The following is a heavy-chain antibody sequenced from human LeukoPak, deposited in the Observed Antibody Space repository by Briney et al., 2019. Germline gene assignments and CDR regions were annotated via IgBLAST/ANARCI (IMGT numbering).Heavy chain of an antibody. Sequence: KAGGSLRLSCAASGITFSSYGMSLVRQAPGKGLDWVSSISSTGGTTYYADSVKGRFTISRDNSKNTLYLQMNSLRAEDTAVYYCARVPGLGSGYYFDYWGQGTLVTVSS. V-gene: IGHV3-23*01. CDR2: ISSTGGTT. D-gene: IGHD3-22*01. CDR1: GITFSSYG. CDR3: ARVPGLGSGYYFDY. J-gene: IGHJ4*02.